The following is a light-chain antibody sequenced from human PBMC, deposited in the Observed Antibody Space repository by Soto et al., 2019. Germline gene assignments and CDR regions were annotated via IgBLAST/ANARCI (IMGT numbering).Light chain of an antibody. CDR2: GAS. CDR1: QRIYTN. J-gene: IGKJ4*01. Sequence: EIVMTQSPATLSVSPGERVTLPCWASQRIYTNLAWYQHTPGQAPRLLISGASTGATGLPSRFSGSGSGTDFTLTIDSLQSEDVAVYYCQQYHHWPVTFGGGTKVEIK. V-gene: IGKV3-15*01. CDR3: QQYHHWPVT.